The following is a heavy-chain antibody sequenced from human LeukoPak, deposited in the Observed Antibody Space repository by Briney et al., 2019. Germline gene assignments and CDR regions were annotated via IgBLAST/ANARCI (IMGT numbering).Heavy chain of an antibody. CDR1: GGTFSSYA. Sequence: ASVKVSCKASGGTFSSYAISWVRQAPGQGLEWMGRIIPILGIANYAQRFQSRVTITADKSTSTAYMELSSLRSEDTAVYYCVRTVTTFNLDLWGRGTLVTVSS. D-gene: IGHD4-17*01. V-gene: IGHV1-69*04. CDR3: VRTVTTFNLDL. CDR2: IIPILGIA. J-gene: IGHJ2*01.